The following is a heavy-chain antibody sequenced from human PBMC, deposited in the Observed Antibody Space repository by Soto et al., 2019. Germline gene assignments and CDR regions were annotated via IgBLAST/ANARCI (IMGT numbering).Heavy chain of an antibody. D-gene: IGHD3-22*01. Sequence: QVQLQESGPGLVKPSQTLSLTCTVSGGPISSGGYYWTWIRQLPWKGLEWIGYIYYGGSAHYNPSLKGRLTISVDTSKNQFSLKLNSVTAADTAVYYCARDGHYDRSGYLWFDYWGQGTLVTVSS. CDR1: GGPISSGGYY. CDR3: ARDGHYDRSGYLWFDY. V-gene: IGHV4-31*03. CDR2: IYYGGSA. J-gene: IGHJ4*02.